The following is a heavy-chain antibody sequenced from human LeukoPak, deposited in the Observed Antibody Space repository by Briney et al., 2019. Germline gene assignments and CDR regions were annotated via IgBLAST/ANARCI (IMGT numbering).Heavy chain of an antibody. CDR3: ARGLLGTTTSYFDY. CDR2: ITYDGSNK. CDR1: GFTFSSYV. J-gene: IGHJ4*02. D-gene: IGHD1-26*01. Sequence: GGSLRLSCAASGFTFSSYVMHWVRQAPGKGLEWVAVITYDGSNKYYAESVKGRFTISRDNSKNTLDLQMNSLRAEDTAVYYYARGLLGTTTSYFDYWGQGTLVTVSS. V-gene: IGHV3-30-3*01.